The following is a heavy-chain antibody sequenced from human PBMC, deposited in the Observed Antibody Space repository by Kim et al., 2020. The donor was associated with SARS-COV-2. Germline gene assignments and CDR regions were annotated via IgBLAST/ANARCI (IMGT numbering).Heavy chain of an antibody. Sequence: SETLSLTCTVSGGSISSSSYYWGWIRQPPGKGLEWIGSIYYSGSTYYNPSLKSRVTISVDTSKNQFSLKLSSVTAADTAVYYCARHLPGGGLDYWGQGTLVTVSS. J-gene: IGHJ4*02. CDR2: IYYSGST. CDR3: ARHLPGGGLDY. CDR1: GGSISSSSYY. D-gene: IGHD2-15*01. V-gene: IGHV4-39*01.